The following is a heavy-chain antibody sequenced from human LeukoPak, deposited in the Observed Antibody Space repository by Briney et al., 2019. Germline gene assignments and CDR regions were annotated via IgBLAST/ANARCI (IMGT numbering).Heavy chain of an antibody. CDR2: INPSGGST. CDR3: AREGLAYYYGSGRRNWFDP. V-gene: IGHV1-46*01. CDR1: GYTFTSYY. D-gene: IGHD3-10*01. J-gene: IGHJ5*02. Sequence: GASVKVSCKASGYTFTSYYMHWVRQAPGQGLEWMGIINPSGGSTSYAQKFQGRVTITADESTSTAYMELSSLRSEDTAVYYCAREGLAYYYGSGRRNWFDPWGQGTLVTVSS.